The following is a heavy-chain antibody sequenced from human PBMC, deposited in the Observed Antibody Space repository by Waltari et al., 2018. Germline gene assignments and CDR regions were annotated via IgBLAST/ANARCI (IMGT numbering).Heavy chain of an antibody. J-gene: IGHJ3*02. CDR1: GYTFTGYY. Sequence: QVQLVQSGAEVQKPGASVKVSCKASGYTFTGYYMPWGGQAPGHGREWMVRINPNSGCTNDAQKFRCRVTMTRDTSISTAYMELSRLRSDDTAVYYCARDRSYCGGDCYHDAFDIWGQGTMVTVSS. V-gene: IGHV1-2*06. D-gene: IGHD2-21*01. CDR2: INPNSGCT. CDR3: ARDRSYCGGDCYHDAFDI.